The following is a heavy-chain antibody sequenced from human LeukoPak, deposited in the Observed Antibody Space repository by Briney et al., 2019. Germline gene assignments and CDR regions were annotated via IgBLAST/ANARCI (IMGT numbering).Heavy chain of an antibody. CDR2: IEYSGKT. V-gene: IGHV4-39*02. D-gene: IGHD2-8*01. CDR1: GDSMSGSNYR. CDR3: ARLDTIGPDDH. J-gene: IGHJ4*02. Sequence: SETLSLTCSVSGDSMSGSNYRWGWIRQPPGQGLEWIANIEYSGKTYYTPSLKSRVTISVDTSSKRFSLNLNSVTAADTGVYYCARLDTIGPDDHWGQGTLVTVSS.